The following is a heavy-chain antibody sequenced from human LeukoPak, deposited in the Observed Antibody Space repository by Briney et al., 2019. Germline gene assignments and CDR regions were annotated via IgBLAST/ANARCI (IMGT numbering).Heavy chain of an antibody. D-gene: IGHD2-2*01. CDR1: GYSFTSYW. V-gene: IGHV5-10-1*01. Sequence: GESLKISCKGSGYSFTSYWISWVRQMPGKGLEWMGRIDPSDSYTNYSPSFQGHVTISADKSISTAYLQWSSLKASDTAMYYCARQVVVVPAAIGYYYYYGMDVWGEGTTVTVSS. CDR2: IDPSDSYT. J-gene: IGHJ6*04. CDR3: ARQVVVVPAAIGYYYYYGMDV.